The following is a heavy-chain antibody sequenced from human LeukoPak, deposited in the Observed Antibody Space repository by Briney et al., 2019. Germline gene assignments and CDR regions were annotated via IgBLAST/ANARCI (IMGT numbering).Heavy chain of an antibody. D-gene: IGHD5-24*01. V-gene: IGHV5-51*01. CDR1: GYSFTSYY. CDR3: ARHEGPGDGYNFHAFDI. CDR2: IYPGDSDA. J-gene: IGHJ3*02. Sequence: GESLKISCKGSGYSFTSYYIGWVRQMPGKGLEWMGLIYPGDSDARYSPSFQGQVTISADKSISIVYLQWSSLKASDTAMYYCARHEGPGDGYNFHAFDIWGQGTMVTVSS.